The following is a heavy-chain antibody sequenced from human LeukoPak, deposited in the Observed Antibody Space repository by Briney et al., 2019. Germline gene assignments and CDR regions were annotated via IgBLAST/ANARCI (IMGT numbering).Heavy chain of an antibody. J-gene: IGHJ4*02. CDR3: ARDDIVVVVAATGNFDY. V-gene: IGHV1-18*01. D-gene: IGHD2-15*01. CDR2: ISAYNGNT. Sequence: GASVKVSCKASGYTFTSYGISWVRQAPGQGLEWMGWISAYNGNTNYAQKLQGRVTMTTDTSTSTAYMELRSLRSDDTAVYYCARDDIVVVVAATGNFDYWGQGTLVTVSS. CDR1: GYTFTSYG.